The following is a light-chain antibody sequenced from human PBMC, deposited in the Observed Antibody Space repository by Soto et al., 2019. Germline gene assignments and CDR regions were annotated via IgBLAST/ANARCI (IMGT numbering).Light chain of an antibody. Sequence: QSVLTQPPSVSGAPGQRVTVSCTGSSSNIGARYEVHWYQQLPGTAPKLLIYGNSNRPSGVPDRFSGSKSGTSASLAITGLQAEDEADYYCQSYDSSLSGYVFVTGTKLTVL. CDR2: GNS. V-gene: IGLV1-40*01. J-gene: IGLJ1*01. CDR1: SSNIGARYE. CDR3: QSYDSSLSGYV.